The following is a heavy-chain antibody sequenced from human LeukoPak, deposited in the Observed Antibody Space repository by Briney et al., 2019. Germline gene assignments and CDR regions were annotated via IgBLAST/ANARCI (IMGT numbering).Heavy chain of an antibody. Sequence: TGGSLRLSCAASRFTVSSNCMNWVRQAPGKGLEWVSSISSSSSYIYYADSVKGRFTISRDNAKNSLYLQMNSLRAEDTAVYYCARGERYYYGPAHFDYWGQGTLVTVSS. D-gene: IGHD3-10*01. J-gene: IGHJ4*02. V-gene: IGHV3-21*01. CDR3: ARGERYYYGPAHFDY. CDR1: RFTVSSNC. CDR2: ISSSSSYI.